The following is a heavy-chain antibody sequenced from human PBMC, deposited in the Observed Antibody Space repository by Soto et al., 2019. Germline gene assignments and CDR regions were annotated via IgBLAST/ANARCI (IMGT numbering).Heavy chain of an antibody. D-gene: IGHD6-13*01. J-gene: IGHJ5*02. V-gene: IGHV3-48*01. CDR2: ISSSSSTI. Sequence: EVQLVESGGGLVQPGGSLRLSCAASGFTFSSYSMNWVRQAPGKGLEWVSYISSSSSTIYYADSVKGRFTISRDNAKNSLYLHMNSLRAEETAVYYCARHPERIAQIGWFDPWGQGTLVTVSS. CDR1: GFTFSSYS. CDR3: ARHPERIAQIGWFDP.